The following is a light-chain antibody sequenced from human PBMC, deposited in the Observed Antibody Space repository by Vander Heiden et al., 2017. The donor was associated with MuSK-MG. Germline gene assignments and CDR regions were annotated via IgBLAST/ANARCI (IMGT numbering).Light chain of an antibody. CDR1: QSISSY. V-gene: IGKV1-39*01. J-gene: IGKJ4*01. Sequence: ASQSISSYLNWYQQKPGKAPKLLIYAASSLQSGVPSRFSGSGSGTDFTLTISSLQPEDFATYYCQQSYSTRLTFGGGTKVEIK. CDR2: AAS. CDR3: QQSYSTRLT.